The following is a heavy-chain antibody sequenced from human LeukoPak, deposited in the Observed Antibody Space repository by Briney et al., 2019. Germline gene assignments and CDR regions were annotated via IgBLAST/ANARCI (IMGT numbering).Heavy chain of an antibody. V-gene: IGHV4-59*01. D-gene: IGHD3-10*01. CDR3: ARYFSGLDY. CDR1: SGSISSYY. CDR2: IYNSGTT. Sequence: SETLSLTCSVSSGSISSYYWSWIRQPPGKGLEWIGYIYNSGTTNYNPSLKSRVTISVDTSKNQLSLKLSSVTAADTAMYYCARYFSGLDYWGQGTLVTVSS. J-gene: IGHJ4*02.